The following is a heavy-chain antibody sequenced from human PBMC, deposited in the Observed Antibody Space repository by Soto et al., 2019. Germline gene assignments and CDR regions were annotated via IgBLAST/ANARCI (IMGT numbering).Heavy chain of an antibody. CDR1: RFTFSDYW. Sequence: GGSLRLSCAASRFTFSDYWMNWVRQAPGKGLEWVATIKPDGSGKFYADAVKGRFNISRHNAEKSLYLQMNSLRADDTAVYYCARDPSYRTSRGWFDLWGRGTLVTVSS. CDR3: ARDPSYRTSRGWFDL. J-gene: IGHJ5*02. D-gene: IGHD2-15*01. CDR2: IKPDGSGK. V-gene: IGHV3-7*05.